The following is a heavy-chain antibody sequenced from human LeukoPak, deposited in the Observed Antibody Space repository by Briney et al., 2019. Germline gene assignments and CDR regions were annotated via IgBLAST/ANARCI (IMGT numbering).Heavy chain of an antibody. J-gene: IGHJ5*02. Sequence: ASVKVSCKASGYTFTSYGISWVRQAPGQGLEWMGRIIPILGIANYAQKFQGRVTITADKSTSTAYMELSSLRSEDTAVYYCARANIHCTNGVFYSFDPWGQGTLVTVSS. CDR2: IIPILGIA. D-gene: IGHD2-8*01. CDR1: GYTFTSYG. V-gene: IGHV1-69*04. CDR3: ARANIHCTNGVFYSFDP.